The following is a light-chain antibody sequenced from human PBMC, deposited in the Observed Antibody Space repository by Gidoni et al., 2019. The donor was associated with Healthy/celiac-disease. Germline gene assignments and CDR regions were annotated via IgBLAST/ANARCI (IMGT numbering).Light chain of an antibody. CDR3: QQSYSTPLT. Sequence: DIQMTQSSSSLSASVGDRVTITCRASQSISSYLNWYQQKPGKAPKLLIYAASSLHSGVPSRFGGSGAGTDFTLTISSLQPEDFATYYCQQSYSTPLTFGGGTKVEIK. CDR1: QSISSY. V-gene: IGKV1-39*01. J-gene: IGKJ4*01. CDR2: AAS.